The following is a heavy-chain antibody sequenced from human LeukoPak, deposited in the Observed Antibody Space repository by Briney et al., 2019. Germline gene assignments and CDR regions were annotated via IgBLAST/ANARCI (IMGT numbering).Heavy chain of an antibody. Sequence: GGSLRLSCAASGFTSSRLTMHSVRQAPGKGLEYVSAISSNGGSTFYADSVKGRFSISRDNSKNTLYLQMSSMRAEYTAGYYCVNQISGWVSWGQGTLVTVSS. CDR1: GFTSSRLT. D-gene: IGHD6-19*01. J-gene: IGHJ5*02. CDR3: VNQISGWVS. V-gene: IGHV3-64D*06. CDR2: ISSNGGST.